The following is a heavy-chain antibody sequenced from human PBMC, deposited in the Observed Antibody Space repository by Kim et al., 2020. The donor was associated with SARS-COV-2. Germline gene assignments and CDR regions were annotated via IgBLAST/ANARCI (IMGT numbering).Heavy chain of an antibody. J-gene: IGHJ3*02. V-gene: IGHV4-38-2*02. D-gene: IGHD3-22*01. CDR2: IYHSGST. Sequence: SETLSLTCTVSGYSISSGYYWGWIRQPPGKGLEWIGSIYHSGSTYYNPSLKSRVTISVDTSKNQFSLKLSSVTAADTAVYYCAREEARMIVVVIGRGGAFDIWGQGTMVTVSS. CDR3: AREEARMIVVVIGRGGAFDI. CDR1: GYSISSGYY.